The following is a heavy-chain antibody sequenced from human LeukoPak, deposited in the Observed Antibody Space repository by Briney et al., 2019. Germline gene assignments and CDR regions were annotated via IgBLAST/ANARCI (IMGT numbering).Heavy chain of an antibody. Sequence: GESLEISFKGSGYSFTNYWIGWVRQMPGKGLEWMGIIYPGDSDTRYSPSFQGQVTISADKSISTAYLQWSSLRASETAMYYCARSGSLGTFDIWGQGTLVTVSS. D-gene: IGHD1-26*01. J-gene: IGHJ3*02. CDR1: GYSFTNYW. V-gene: IGHV5-51*01. CDR2: IYPGDSDT. CDR3: ARSGSLGTFDI.